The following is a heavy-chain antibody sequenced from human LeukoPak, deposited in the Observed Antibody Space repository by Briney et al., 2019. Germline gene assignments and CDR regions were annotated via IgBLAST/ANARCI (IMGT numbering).Heavy chain of an antibody. CDR2: IYYSGST. CDR3: ARAPAHYDFWSGYQYYFDY. D-gene: IGHD3-3*01. CDR1: GGSISSYY. J-gene: IGHJ4*02. Sequence: SETLSLTCTVSGGSISSYYWSWIRQPPGKGLEWIGYIYYSGSTNYNPSLKSRVTISVDTSKNQFSLKLSSVTAADTAVYYCARAPAHYDFWSGYQYYFDYWGQGTLVTVSS. V-gene: IGHV4-59*01.